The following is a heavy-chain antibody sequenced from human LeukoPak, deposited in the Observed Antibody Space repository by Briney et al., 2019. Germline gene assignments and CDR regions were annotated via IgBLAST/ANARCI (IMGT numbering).Heavy chain of an antibody. Sequence: SVKVSCKASGGSFTFTSHAISWVRQAPGQGLEWMGGLIPIYGSANYAQKFQGRVMITSDESTRTVYMELSSLRPEDSAVYYCAGFFYDNSGDAFDLWGQGTMVTVSS. CDR3: AGFFYDNSGDAFDL. V-gene: IGHV1-69*13. CDR2: LIPIYGSA. D-gene: IGHD3-22*01. CDR1: GGSFTFTSHA. J-gene: IGHJ3*01.